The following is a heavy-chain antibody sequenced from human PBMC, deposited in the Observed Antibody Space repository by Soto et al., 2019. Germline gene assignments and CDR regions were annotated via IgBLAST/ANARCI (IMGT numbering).Heavy chain of an antibody. Sequence: GGSLRLSCAASRFIFSSYWMHWVRQAPGKGLVWVSRINSDGSNTGYADSVKGRFTISRDNAKNTLYLQMNSLRADDTAVYYCARLGGYCSTTSCYEYGMDVWGQGTTVTVSS. CDR2: INSDGSNT. J-gene: IGHJ6*02. D-gene: IGHD2-2*01. V-gene: IGHV3-74*01. CDR3: ARLGGYCSTTSCYEYGMDV. CDR1: RFIFSSYW.